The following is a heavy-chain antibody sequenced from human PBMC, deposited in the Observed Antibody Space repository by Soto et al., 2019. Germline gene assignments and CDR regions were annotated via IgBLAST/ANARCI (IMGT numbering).Heavy chain of an antibody. D-gene: IGHD4-17*01. V-gene: IGHV3-23*01. J-gene: IGHJ4*02. CDR3: AKAITNRLRIVDY. CDR2: ISGSGEST. Sequence: GGSLRLSCAPSGLTFNNYAMTWVRQVPGKGREWVSTISGSGESTYYADSVKGRFSISRDNSRNMLYLQMNSLRGDDTAVYYCAKAITNRLRIVDYWGQGTLVTVSS. CDR1: GLTFNNYA.